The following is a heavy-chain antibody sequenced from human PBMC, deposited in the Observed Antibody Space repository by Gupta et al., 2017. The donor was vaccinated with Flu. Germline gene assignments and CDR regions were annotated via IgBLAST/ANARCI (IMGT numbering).Heavy chain of an antibody. CDR3: ARGHWDN. V-gene: IGHV3-48*03. Sequence: EVRLVESGGGLVQPGGSLRLSCTASGFDFNSYGMSRVRQAPGRGLECVAFISSSAVTHYTDPVRGRFTISRDNANNLLYLQMSSLRGEDTAVYYCARGHWDNWGQGTLVTVSS. J-gene: IGHJ4*02. CDR1: GFDFNSYG. CDR2: ISSSAVT.